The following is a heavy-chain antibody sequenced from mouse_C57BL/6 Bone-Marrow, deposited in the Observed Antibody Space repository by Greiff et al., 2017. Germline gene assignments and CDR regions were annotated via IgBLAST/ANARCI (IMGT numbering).Heavy chain of an antibody. CDR3: ARSRDGRYWYFDV. D-gene: IGHD2-3*01. CDR2: INPNNGGT. Sequence: EVKLEESGPELVKPGASVKIPCKASGYTFTDSNMDWVKQSHGKSLEWIGDINPNNGGTIYNQKFKGKATLTVDKSSSTAYMELRSLTSEDTAVYYCARSRDGRYWYFDVWGTGTTVTVSS. V-gene: IGHV1-18*01. CDR1: GYTFTDSN. J-gene: IGHJ1*03.